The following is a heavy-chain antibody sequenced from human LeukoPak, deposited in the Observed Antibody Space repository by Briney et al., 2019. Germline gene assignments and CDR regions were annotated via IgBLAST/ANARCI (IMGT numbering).Heavy chain of an antibody. V-gene: IGHV3-7*01. Sequence: GGSLRLSCAASGFTFSGYWMSWVRQAPGKGLEWVANIKQDGSEMYYLDSVKGRFIISRDNAKNSLYLQMNSPRAEDTAVYYCARDRGIVAQFDPWGQGTLVTVSS. CDR2: IKQDGSEM. J-gene: IGHJ5*02. CDR3: ARDRGIVAQFDP. CDR1: GFTFSGYW. D-gene: IGHD1-26*01.